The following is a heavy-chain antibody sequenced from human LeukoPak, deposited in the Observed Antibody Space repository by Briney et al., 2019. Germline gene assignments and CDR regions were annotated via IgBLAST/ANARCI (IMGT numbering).Heavy chain of an antibody. CDR1: GGYISSSSYY. Sequence: SETLSLTCTVSGGYISSSSYYWGWIRQPPGKGLEWIGSIYYSVRTYYNPSLKSRVTISVDTSKNQFSLKLSNVTAADTAVYYCARQVGYCSSTSCSVFDYWGQGTLVTVSS. D-gene: IGHD2-2*01. V-gene: IGHV4-39*01. CDR2: IYYSVRT. CDR3: ARQVGYCSSTSCSVFDY. J-gene: IGHJ4*02.